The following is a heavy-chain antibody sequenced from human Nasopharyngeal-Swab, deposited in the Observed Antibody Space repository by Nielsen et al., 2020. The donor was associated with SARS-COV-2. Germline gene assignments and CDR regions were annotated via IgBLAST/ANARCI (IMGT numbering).Heavy chain of an antibody. J-gene: IGHJ4*02. D-gene: IGHD3-3*02. CDR3: AKVPSPKSHLDY. CDR1: GFTFSSYG. Sequence: GGSLRLSYAASGFTFSSYGMHWVRQAPGKGLEWVAVISYDGSNKYYADSVKGRFTISRDNSKNTLYLQMNSLRAEDTAVYYCAKVPSPKSHLDYWGQGTLVTVSS. V-gene: IGHV3-30*18. CDR2: ISYDGSNK.